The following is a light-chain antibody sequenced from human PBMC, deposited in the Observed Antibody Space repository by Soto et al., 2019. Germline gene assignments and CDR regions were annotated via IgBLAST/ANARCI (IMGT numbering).Light chain of an antibody. V-gene: IGLV2-14*01. CDR2: DVS. J-gene: IGLJ1*01. Sequence: QSALTQPASVSGSPGQSITISCTGTSSDVGGYNYVSWYQQHPGKAPKLMIYDVSNRPSGVSNRFSGSKSGNTASLIISGLQAEYEADYYCSSYTSSSTLLYVFGTGTKVTVL. CDR1: SSDVGGYNY. CDR3: SSYTSSSTLLYV.